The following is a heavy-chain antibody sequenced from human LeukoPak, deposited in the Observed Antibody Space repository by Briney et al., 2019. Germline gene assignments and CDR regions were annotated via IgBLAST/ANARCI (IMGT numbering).Heavy chain of an antibody. CDR1: GGSISSSNW. CDR2: IYHSGST. V-gene: IGHV4-4*02. CDR3: ARDGRGPTRESLDY. D-gene: IGHD1-26*01. J-gene: IGHJ4*02. Sequence: SETLSLTCAVSGGSISSSNWWSWVRQPPGKGLEWIGEIYHSGSTNYNPSLKSRVTISVDKSKNQFSLKLSSVTAADAAVYYCARDGRGPTRESLDYWGQGTLVTVSS.